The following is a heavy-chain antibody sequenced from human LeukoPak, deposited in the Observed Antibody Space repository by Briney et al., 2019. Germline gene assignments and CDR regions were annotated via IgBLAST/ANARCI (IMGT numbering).Heavy chain of an antibody. Sequence: SETLSLTCTVAGYSITRGYNWGWVRQSPGKGLEWIASISHAGDTYYNPSLKSRVTISVDTSKNHFSLNLASVTAPDTAVYFCGRGEVGEFDHWGQGTLVTVSS. V-gene: IGHV4-38-2*02. CDR2: ISHAGDT. CDR1: GYSITRGYN. CDR3: GRGEVGEFDH. D-gene: IGHD1-26*01. J-gene: IGHJ4*02.